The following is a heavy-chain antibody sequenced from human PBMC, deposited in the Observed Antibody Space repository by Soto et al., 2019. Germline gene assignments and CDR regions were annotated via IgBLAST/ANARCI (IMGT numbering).Heavy chain of an antibody. J-gene: IGHJ4*02. Sequence: GGSLRLSCEASGFTFSGFDMHWVRQPTGKGLEWVSTIGTAGDTYYAVSVKGRFTISRDNAKNSLSLQMNSLRAGDTAVYFCARGHEVGANFFDSWGQGTQGTAPQ. CDR3: ARGHEVGANFFDS. CDR2: IGTAGDT. D-gene: IGHD2-15*01. CDR1: GFTFSGFD. V-gene: IGHV3-13*01.